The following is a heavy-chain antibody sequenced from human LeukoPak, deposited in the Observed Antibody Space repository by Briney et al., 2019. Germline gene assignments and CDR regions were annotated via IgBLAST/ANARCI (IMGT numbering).Heavy chain of an antibody. CDR3: ARGIAVAGTDY. V-gene: IGHV3-21*01. D-gene: IGHD6-19*01. Sequence: SGGSLRLSCAASGFTFSSYSMNWVRQAPGKGLEWVSSISSSSYIYYADSVKGRFTISRDNAKNSLYLQMNSLRAEDTAVYYCARGIAVAGTDYWGQGTLVNVSS. J-gene: IGHJ4*02. CDR1: GFTFSSYS. CDR2: ISSSSYI.